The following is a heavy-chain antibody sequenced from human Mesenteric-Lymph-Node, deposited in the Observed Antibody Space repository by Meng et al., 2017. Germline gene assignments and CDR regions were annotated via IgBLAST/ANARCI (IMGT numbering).Heavy chain of an antibody. V-gene: IGHV3-23*03. CDR1: GFAFRTYT. J-gene: IGHJ4*02. D-gene: IGHD5-24*01. Sequence: EVQLVESGGGLVQPGGSLRLSCVASGFAFRTYTMTWVRQAPGKGLEWVSVIHSGDTSTDYADSVKDRFTSSRDDSKSTLYLQMRKLRDEDTAIYYCVKGGWLDDWGQGALVTVSS. CDR3: VKGGWLDD. CDR2: IHSGDTST.